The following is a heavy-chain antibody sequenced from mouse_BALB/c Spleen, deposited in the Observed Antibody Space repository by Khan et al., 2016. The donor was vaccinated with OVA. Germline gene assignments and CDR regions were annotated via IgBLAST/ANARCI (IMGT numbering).Heavy chain of an antibody. Sequence: QMQLKESGPGLVAPSQSLSFTCTVSGFSLTDYGVSWIRQPPGKGLEWLGVIWGGGSTYYNSALKSRLSISKDNSKSQVFLKMNSLQTDDTAMYYCAKGVWSYYFALDYWGQGTSVTVSS. J-gene: IGHJ4*01. CDR1: GFSLTDYG. CDR2: IWGGGST. D-gene: IGHD2-10*02. V-gene: IGHV2-6-5*01. CDR3: AKGVWSYYFALDY.